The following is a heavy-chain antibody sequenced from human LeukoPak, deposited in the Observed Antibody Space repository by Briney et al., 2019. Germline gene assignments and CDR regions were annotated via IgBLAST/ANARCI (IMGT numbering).Heavy chain of an antibody. V-gene: IGHV1-69*04. CDR3: ARGVAAREDYYYYGMDV. CDR2: IIPIFGIA. CDR1: GGTFSSYA. Sequence: SVKVSCKASGGTFSSYAISWVRQAPGQGLEWMGRIIPIFGIANYAQKFQGRVTITADKSTSTAYMEPSGLRSEDTAVYYCARGVAAREDYYYYGMDVWGQGTTVTVSS. J-gene: IGHJ6*02. D-gene: IGHD6-6*01.